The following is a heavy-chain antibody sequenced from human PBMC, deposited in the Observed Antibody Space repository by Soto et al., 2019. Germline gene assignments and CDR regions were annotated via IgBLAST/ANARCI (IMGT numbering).Heavy chain of an antibody. CDR3: ARGYSSSWYDHYYYAMDV. Sequence: SVKVSCTASGGTFSSYAISWVRQAPGQGLEWMGGIIPIFGTANYAQKFQGRVTITADKSTSTAYMELSSLRSEDTAVYYCARGYSSSWYDHYYYAMDVWGQGTTVTVSS. V-gene: IGHV1-69*06. D-gene: IGHD6-13*01. CDR2: IIPIFGTA. J-gene: IGHJ6*02. CDR1: GGTFSSYA.